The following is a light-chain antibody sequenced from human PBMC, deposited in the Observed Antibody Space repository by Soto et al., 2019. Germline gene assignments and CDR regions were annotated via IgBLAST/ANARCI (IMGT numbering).Light chain of an antibody. CDR3: QQFGSYPLT. CDR2: GAS. V-gene: IGKV3-15*01. Sequence: ETVMTQSPATLSLSPGERATLSCRASQSVSSNLAWYQQKPGQAPRLLIYGASTRATGIPARFSGSGSGTEFTLTISRLEPEDFAVYYCQQFGSYPLTLGGGTKVDIK. CDR1: QSVSSN. J-gene: IGKJ4*01.